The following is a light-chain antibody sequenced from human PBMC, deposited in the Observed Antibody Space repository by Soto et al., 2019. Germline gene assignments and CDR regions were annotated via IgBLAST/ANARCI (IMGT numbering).Light chain of an antibody. CDR3: MQGLQTPPT. CDR1: QSLLHSNGYNF. J-gene: IGKJ5*01. V-gene: IGKV2-28*01. Sequence: DIVMTQSPLSLPVTPGEPASISCRSSQSLLHSNGYNFLDWYLQKPGQSPQLLIYLGSSRSSGVPDRFSGSGSGTDFTLKIDRVEAEDVGTYYCMQGLQTPPTVGQGPRLEIK. CDR2: LGS.